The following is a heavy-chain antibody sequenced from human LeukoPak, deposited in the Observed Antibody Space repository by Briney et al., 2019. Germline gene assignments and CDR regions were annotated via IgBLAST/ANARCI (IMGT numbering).Heavy chain of an antibody. V-gene: IGHV4-38-2*02. Sequence: PSETLSLTCTVSGYSISSGYYWGWIRQPPGKGLEWIGSIYHSGSTYYNPSLKSRVTISVDTSKNQFSQKLSSVTAADTAVYYCARVFTYYYGTGSYYTADDPFDYWGQGTLVTVSS. CDR2: IYHSGST. CDR1: GYSISSGYY. CDR3: ARVFTYYYGTGSYYTADDPFDY. D-gene: IGHD3-10*01. J-gene: IGHJ4*02.